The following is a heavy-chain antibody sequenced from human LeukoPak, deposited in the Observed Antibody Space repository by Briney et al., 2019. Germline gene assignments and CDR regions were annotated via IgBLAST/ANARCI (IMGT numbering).Heavy chain of an antibody. CDR3: ARVQGYCSSTSCYPDTNFDY. J-gene: IGHJ4*02. CDR2: INPNSGGT. D-gene: IGHD2-2*01. Sequence: ASVKVSCKASGYTFTGYYMHWVRQAPGQGLEWMGWINPNSGGTNYAQRFQGRVTMTRDTSISTAYMELSRLRSDDTAVYYCARVQGYCSSTSCYPDTNFDYWGQGTLVTVSS. V-gene: IGHV1-2*02. CDR1: GYTFTGYY.